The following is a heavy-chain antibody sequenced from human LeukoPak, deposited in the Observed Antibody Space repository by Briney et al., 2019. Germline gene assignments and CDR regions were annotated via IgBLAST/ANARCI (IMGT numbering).Heavy chain of an antibody. D-gene: IGHD2-15*01. CDR1: GFTFRNYV. CDR2: TSSDLNAK. Sequence: GGSLRLSCAASGFTFRNYVIHWVRQAPGKGLEWVAVTSSDLNAKLYADSVKGRFTISRDNSRSTLYLQMNSLRPEDTAVYHCARGHVGSYVYYYYYGMDVWGRGTMVTVSS. J-gene: IGHJ6*02. V-gene: IGHV3-30-3*01. CDR3: ARGHVGSYVYYYYYGMDV.